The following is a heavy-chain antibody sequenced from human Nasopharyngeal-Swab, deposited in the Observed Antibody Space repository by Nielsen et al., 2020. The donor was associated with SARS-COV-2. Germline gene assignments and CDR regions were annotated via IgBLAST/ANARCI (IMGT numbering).Heavy chain of an antibody. CDR2: IKQDGSEK. CDR1: GFTFSSYW. Sequence: GESLKISCAASGFTFSSYWMSWVRQAPGKGLEWVANIKQDGSEKYYVDSVKGRFTISRDNAKNSLYLQMNSLRAEDAAVYYCASMYYYDSSGYYHLMDYFDYWGQGTLVTVSS. CDR3: ASMYYYDSSGYYHLMDYFDY. V-gene: IGHV3-7*01. D-gene: IGHD3-22*01. J-gene: IGHJ4*02.